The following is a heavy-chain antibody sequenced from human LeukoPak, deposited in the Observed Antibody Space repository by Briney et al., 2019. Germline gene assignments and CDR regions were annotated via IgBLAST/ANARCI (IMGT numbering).Heavy chain of an antibody. V-gene: IGHV3-11*01. CDR1: GGSISSGGYY. D-gene: IGHD3-22*01. J-gene: IGHJ5*02. CDR3: ARDSLPSYFYHSRPWFDP. Sequence: PSETLSLTCTVSGGSISSGGYYWSWIRQHPGKGLEWVSYMSTDGGIIYYADSVKGRFTISRDNAKNSLYLQMNSLRAEDTAVYYCARDSLPSYFYHSRPWFDPWGQGTLVTVSS. CDR2: MSTDGGII.